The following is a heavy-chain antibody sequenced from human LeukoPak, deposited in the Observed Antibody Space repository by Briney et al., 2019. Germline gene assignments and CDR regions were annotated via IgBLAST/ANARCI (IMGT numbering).Heavy chain of an antibody. CDR2: ISGSGGST. Sequence: GGSLILSCAASGFTFSSYAMSWVRQAPGKGLEWVSAISGSGGSTYYADSVKGRFTISRDNSKNTLYLQMNSLRAEDTAVYYCARAQIQLWTTPQYYFDYWGQGTLVTVSS. CDR3: ARAQIQLWTTPQYYFDY. J-gene: IGHJ4*02. CDR1: GFTFSSYA. V-gene: IGHV3-23*01. D-gene: IGHD5-18*01.